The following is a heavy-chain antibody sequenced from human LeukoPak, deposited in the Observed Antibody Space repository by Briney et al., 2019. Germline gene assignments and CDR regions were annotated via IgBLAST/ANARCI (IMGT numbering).Heavy chain of an antibody. CDR3: ARDQVSSGYNGY. Sequence: ASVKVSCKASGYTFTSYGISWVRRAPGQGLEWMGWISAYNGNTNYAQKVQGRVTMTTDTSTSTAYMELRSLRSDDTAVYYCARDQVSSGYNGYWGQGTLVTVSS. CDR1: GYTFTSYG. CDR2: ISAYNGNT. D-gene: IGHD3-22*01. J-gene: IGHJ4*02. V-gene: IGHV1-18*01.